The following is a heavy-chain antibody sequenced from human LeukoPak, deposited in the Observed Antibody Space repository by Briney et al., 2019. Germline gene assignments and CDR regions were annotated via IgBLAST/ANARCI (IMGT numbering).Heavy chain of an antibody. CDR3: ASGNTGYDRDSFDI. CDR2: IYHSGST. J-gene: IGHJ3*02. D-gene: IGHD5-12*01. Sequence: SQTLSLTCAVSGGSISSGGYSWSWVRPPPGEGLEWVGYIYHSGSTYYNPSLQSRVTISLDRSKNQFSLKLSSMTAADTAVYYCASGNTGYDRDSFDIWGQGTMVTVSS. V-gene: IGHV4-30-2*01. CDR1: GGSISSGGYS.